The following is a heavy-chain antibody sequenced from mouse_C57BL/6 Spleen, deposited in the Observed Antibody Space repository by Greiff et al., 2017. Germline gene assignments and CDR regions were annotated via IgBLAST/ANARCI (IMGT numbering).Heavy chain of an antibody. CDR2: IDPNSGGT. CDR3: ARPAPGNYYAMDY. Sequence: QVHVKQPGAELVKPGASVKLSCKASGYTFTSYWMHWVKQRPGRGLEWIGRIDPNSGGTKYNEKFKSKATLTVDKPSSTAYMQLSSLTSEDSAVYYCARPAPGNYYAMDYWGQGTSVTVSS. CDR1: GYTFTSYW. V-gene: IGHV1-72*01. D-gene: IGHD3-1*01. J-gene: IGHJ4*01.